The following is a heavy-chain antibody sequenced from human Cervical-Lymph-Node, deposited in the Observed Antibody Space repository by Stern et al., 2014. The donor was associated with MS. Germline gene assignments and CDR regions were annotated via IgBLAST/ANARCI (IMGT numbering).Heavy chain of an antibody. CDR2: ISGSGGST. Sequence: EVQLLESGGGLVQPGGSLRLSCAASGFTFSSYAMSWVRQAPGKGLEWVSAISGSGGSTYYADSVKGRFTISRDNSKNTLYLQMNSLRAEDTAVYYCAAGIAVAGSFDYWGQGTLVTVSS. V-gene: IGHV3-23*01. CDR1: GFTFSSYA. CDR3: AAGIAVAGSFDY. D-gene: IGHD6-19*01. J-gene: IGHJ4*02.